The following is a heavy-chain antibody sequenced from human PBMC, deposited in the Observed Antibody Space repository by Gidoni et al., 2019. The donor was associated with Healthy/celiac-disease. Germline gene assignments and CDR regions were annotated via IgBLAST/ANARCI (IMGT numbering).Heavy chain of an antibody. CDR1: GGSISSSSYY. D-gene: IGHD3-22*01. V-gene: IGHV4-39*07. CDR3: ATYYYDSSGYSHDAFDI. J-gene: IGHJ3*02. CDR2: IDYSGST. Sequence: QLQLQESGPGLVKPSETLSLTCTVSGGSISSSSYYWGWSRQPPGKGLEWIGSIDYSGSTYYNPSLKSRVTISVDTSKNQFSLKLSSVTAADTAVYYCATYYYDSSGYSHDAFDIWGQGTMVTVSS.